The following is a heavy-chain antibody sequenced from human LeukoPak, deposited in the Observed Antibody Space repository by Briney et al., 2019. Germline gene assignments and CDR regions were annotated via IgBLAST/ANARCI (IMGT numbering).Heavy chain of an antibody. CDR3: ARGAVVTGDFDY. J-gene: IGHJ4*02. V-gene: IGHV4-30-4*08. D-gene: IGHD7-27*01. Sequence: SETLSLTCTVSGGSISSGDYYWSWIRQPPGKGLEWIGYIYYSGSTYYNPSLKSRVTISVDTSKNQFSLKLSSVTAADTAVYYCARGAVVTGDFDYWGQGTLVTVSS. CDR2: IYYSGST. CDR1: GGSISSGDYY.